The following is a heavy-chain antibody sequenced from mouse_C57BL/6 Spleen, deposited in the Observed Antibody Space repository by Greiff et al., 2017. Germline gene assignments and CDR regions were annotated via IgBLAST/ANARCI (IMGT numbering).Heavy chain of an antibody. CDR2: FHPYNDDT. Sequence: VQLQQSGAELVKPGASVKMSCKASGYTFTTYPIEWMKQNHGKSLEWIGNFHPYNDDTKYNEKFKGKATLTVEKSSSTVYLELSRLTSDDSAVYDCERRDYGNYDWFAYWGQGTLVTVSA. D-gene: IGHD2-1*01. CDR1: GYTFTTYP. V-gene: IGHV1-47*01. CDR3: ERRDYGNYDWFAY. J-gene: IGHJ3*01.